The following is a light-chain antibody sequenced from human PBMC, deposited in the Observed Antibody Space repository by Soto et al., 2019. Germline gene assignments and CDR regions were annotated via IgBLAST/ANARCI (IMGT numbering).Light chain of an antibody. Sequence: EVVMTQSPASLSASPGERVTLSCRASQNIRSSLAWYQQRPGQAPRLLIYDASTRATGIPARFSGSGSGTDFTLTISSLQSQDFAVYYCQQYNKWPRTFGQGTKVDIK. CDR2: DAS. CDR3: QQYNKWPRT. CDR1: QNIRSS. V-gene: IGKV3-15*01. J-gene: IGKJ1*01.